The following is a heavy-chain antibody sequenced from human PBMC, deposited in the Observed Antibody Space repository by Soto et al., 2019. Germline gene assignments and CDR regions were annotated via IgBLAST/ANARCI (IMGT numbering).Heavy chain of an antibody. CDR3: GGGPGGGGY. CDR1: GFTVSNNY. J-gene: IGHJ4*02. Sequence: EVQLVESGGGLIQPGGSLRLSCAVSGFTVSNNYMSWVRQAPGKGLEGVSVIYSGGYTAYGDSVKGRFTISRDNSKNTLLLKKNSLSADDAVVYCWGGGPGGGGYWGQGTLVTVSS. D-gene: IGHD3-10*01. CDR2: IYSGGYT. V-gene: IGHV3-53*01.